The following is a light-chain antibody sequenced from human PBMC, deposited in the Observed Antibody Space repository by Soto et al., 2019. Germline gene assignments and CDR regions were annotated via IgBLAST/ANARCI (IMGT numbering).Light chain of an antibody. J-gene: IGKJ4*01. Sequence: DSVLTPSPDSLAVSLGERATINCKSSQSVLYSSNNKNYLAWYQQKPGQPPKLLIYWASTRESGVPDRFSGSASGTDFTLTISSLQAEDVAVYYCQQYYSTPLTFGGGTKVDIK. CDR1: QSVLYSSNNKNY. V-gene: IGKV4-1*01. CDR3: QQYYSTPLT. CDR2: WAS.